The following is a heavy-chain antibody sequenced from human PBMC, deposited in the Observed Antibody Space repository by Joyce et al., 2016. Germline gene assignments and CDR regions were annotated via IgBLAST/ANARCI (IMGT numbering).Heavy chain of an antibody. Sequence: EVQLVESGGGLVKPGGSLRPSCAASGFTFSSYSMSWVRQGPGKGLEWVSSLSSSSSYIKYTDSVKGRFTISRDNAKNSLYLQMNSLRVEDTAVYYCARSSYTNGIFDYWGQGTLVTVSS. CDR1: GFTFSSYS. V-gene: IGHV3-21*01. D-gene: IGHD2-8*01. J-gene: IGHJ4*02. CDR3: ARSSYTNGIFDY. CDR2: LSSSSSYI.